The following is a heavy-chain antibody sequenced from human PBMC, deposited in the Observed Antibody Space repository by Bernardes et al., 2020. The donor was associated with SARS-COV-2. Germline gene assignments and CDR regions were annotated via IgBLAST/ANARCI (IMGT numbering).Heavy chain of an antibody. CDR1: GYSFTSYG. CDR3: ATVVGYTYGGGWFDP. J-gene: IGHJ5*02. V-gene: IGHV1-18*01. CDR2: ISADKGNT. Sequence: ASVKVSCKASGYSFTSYGISWVRQAPGQGLEWMGWISADKGNTTYAQNLQGRVTMTTDTSTNTAYMELRSLRSDDTAVYYCATVVGYTYGGGWFDPWGQGTLVIGSA. D-gene: IGHD5-18*01.